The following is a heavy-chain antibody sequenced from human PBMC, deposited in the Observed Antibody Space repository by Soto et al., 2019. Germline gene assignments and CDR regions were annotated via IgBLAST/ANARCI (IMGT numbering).Heavy chain of an antibody. Sequence: QVQLQESGPGLVKPSGTLSLTCAVSGDSVSSPYYWCWVRQPPGKGLEWIGEVFHTGTTSYNPSLRSRVTISMDKSNNNFSLDLSSVTAADTAVYYCARSAGWYAVHSWGPGTPVIVSS. V-gene: IGHV4-4*02. D-gene: IGHD6-19*01. J-gene: IGHJ4*02. CDR2: VFHTGTT. CDR1: GDSVSSPYY. CDR3: ARSAGWYAVHS.